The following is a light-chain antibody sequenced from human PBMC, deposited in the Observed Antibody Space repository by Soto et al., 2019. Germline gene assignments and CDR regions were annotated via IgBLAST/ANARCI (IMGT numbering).Light chain of an antibody. Sequence: QSALTQPRSVSGSPGQSVTISCTGTSSDVGGYNYVSWYQQHPGKAPKLMIYDVSKRPSGVPDRFSGSKSGNTASLTISGLQAEDEADYYCTAFSANRVYLFGTGIKVTVL. CDR1: SSDVGGYNY. CDR3: TAFSANRVYL. J-gene: IGLJ1*01. CDR2: DVS. V-gene: IGLV2-11*01.